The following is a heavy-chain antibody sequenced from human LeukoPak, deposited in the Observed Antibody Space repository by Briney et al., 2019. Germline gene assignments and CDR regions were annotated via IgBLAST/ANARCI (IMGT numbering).Heavy chain of an antibody. D-gene: IGHD3-10*01. CDR1: GGSISSSGYY. Sequence: SETLSLTCTVSGGSISSSGYYWTWIRQHPGKGLEWLGYIFYSGSTYYNPSLKGRFTISLDTSKNQLSLKLSSVTAADAAVYYCARGTYYSSSGSYYNLDQWGQGTLVTVSS. J-gene: IGHJ4*02. V-gene: IGHV4-31*03. CDR2: IFYSGST. CDR3: ARGTYYSSSGSYYNLDQ.